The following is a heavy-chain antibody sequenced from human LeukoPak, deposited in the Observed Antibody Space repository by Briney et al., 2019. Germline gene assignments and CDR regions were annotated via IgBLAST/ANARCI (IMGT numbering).Heavy chain of an antibody. D-gene: IGHD2-15*01. Sequence: SETLSLTCVVSGGSISAYYWNWIRQPAGKGLEWIGRLHSSGETTSNPSLMSRATMSLDTSRNHFSLDLTSVTAADTAVYYCASGGWYRGYWGQGTLVTVSS. CDR2: LHSSGET. V-gene: IGHV4-4*07. CDR3: ASGGWYRGY. CDR1: GGSISAYY. J-gene: IGHJ4*02.